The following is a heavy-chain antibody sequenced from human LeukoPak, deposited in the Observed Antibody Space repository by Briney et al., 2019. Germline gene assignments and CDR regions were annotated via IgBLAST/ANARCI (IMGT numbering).Heavy chain of an antibody. CDR3: VRSGGRVGGSFDY. J-gene: IGHJ4*02. D-gene: IGHD1-26*01. V-gene: IGHV5-51*01. CDR2: IYPGDSDT. CDR1: GYSSTSYW. Sequence: KNGASLKISCTGSGYSSTSYWIGWVRQMPGKGLECMGIIYPGDSDTRYSPSFEGQVTISADKSISTAYLQWSSLKASVTATYYCVRSGGRVGGSFDYWGQGTLVTVSS.